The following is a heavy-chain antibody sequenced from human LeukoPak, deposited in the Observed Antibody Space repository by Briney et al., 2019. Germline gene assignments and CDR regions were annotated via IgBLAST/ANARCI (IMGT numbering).Heavy chain of an antibody. V-gene: IGHV4-31*03. Sequence: SETLSPTCTVSGGSISSGGYYWSWIRQHPGKGLEWVGYIYYSGSTYYNPSLKSRVTISVDTSKNQFSLKLSSVTAADTAVYYCARDTIIQLWSVVDYWGQGTLVTVSS. CDR1: GGSISSGGYY. D-gene: IGHD5-18*01. CDR2: IYYSGST. CDR3: ARDTIIQLWSVVDY. J-gene: IGHJ4*02.